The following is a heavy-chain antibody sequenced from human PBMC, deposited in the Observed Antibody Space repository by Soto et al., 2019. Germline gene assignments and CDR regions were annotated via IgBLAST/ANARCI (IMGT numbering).Heavy chain of an antibody. Sequence: SVKVSCKASGVTFSRQDMRWVRQAPGQGLEWMGGIIPIFGTANYAQKFQGRVTITADESTSTAYMELSSLRSEDTAVYYCARSHYYDFWSGYSYFDYWGQGTLVTVSS. D-gene: IGHD3-3*01. V-gene: IGHV1-69*13. CDR2: IIPIFGTA. J-gene: IGHJ4*02. CDR3: ARSHYYDFWSGYSYFDY. CDR1: GVTFSRQD.